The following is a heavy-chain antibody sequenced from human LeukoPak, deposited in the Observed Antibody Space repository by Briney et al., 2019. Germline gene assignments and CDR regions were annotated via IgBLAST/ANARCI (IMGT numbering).Heavy chain of an antibody. J-gene: IGHJ5*02. D-gene: IGHD3-9*01. CDR1: RYTSTSYS. CDR3: ARGKGYYDILTGYYQYNLFDP. Sequence: GASVKVSCKASRYTSTSYSTSWVPHAPRQGLEWMGWISAYNGKTNYAQKLQGRVTMTTDTSTSTAYMELRSLRSDDTAVYYCARGKGYYDILTGYYQYNLFDPWGQGTLVTVSS. CDR2: ISAYNGKT. V-gene: IGHV1-18*04.